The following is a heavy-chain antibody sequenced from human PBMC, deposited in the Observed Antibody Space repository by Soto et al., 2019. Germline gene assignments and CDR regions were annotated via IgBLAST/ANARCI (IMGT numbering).Heavy chain of an antibody. Sequence: SETLSLTCSVSGDSISRIDYYWTWIRQHPEKGLGWIGNIYFRGNTYYSPSLESRLTISVDTSKNQFSLKLTSVTAADTAVYYCAREGGSYDSGGYLIRGAFDIWGQGTMVTVSS. CDR2: IYFRGNT. D-gene: IGHD3-22*01. CDR3: AREGGSYDSGGYLIRGAFDI. J-gene: IGHJ3*02. CDR1: GDSISRIDYY. V-gene: IGHV4-31*03.